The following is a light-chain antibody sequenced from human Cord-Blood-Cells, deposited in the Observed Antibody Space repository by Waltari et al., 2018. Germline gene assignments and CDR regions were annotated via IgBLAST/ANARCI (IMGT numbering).Light chain of an antibody. V-gene: IGKV2-30*01. CDR2: KVS. J-gene: IGKJ2*01. Sequence: DVVMTQSPLSLPVTLGQPDSISCRSSQSLVYSDGNTYLNWFQQRPGQSRRSLVYKVSNRDAGVPDGCSGSGSGPDCALKISRVEAEDVGVYYCIQRTHWPPYTFGQGTKLEIK. CDR3: IQRTHWPPYT. CDR1: QSLVYSDGNTY.